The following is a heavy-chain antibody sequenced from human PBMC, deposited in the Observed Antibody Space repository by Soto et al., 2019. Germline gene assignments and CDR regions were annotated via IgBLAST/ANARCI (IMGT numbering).Heavy chain of an antibody. V-gene: IGHV3-74*01. J-gene: IGHJ4*02. D-gene: IGHD1-1*01. CDR3: ARGTWNFYYFDY. CDR2: INGDGRST. Sequence: VGSLRLSCAASGFTFSNYWMHWVRQVPGKGLVWVSRINGDGRSTNYADSVKGRFTISRDNAKNTLYLQMTSLRAEDTAVYYCARGTWNFYYFDYWGLGTLVTAPQ. CDR1: GFTFSNYW.